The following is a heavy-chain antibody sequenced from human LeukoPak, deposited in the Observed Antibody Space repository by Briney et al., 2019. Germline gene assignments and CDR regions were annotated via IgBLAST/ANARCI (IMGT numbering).Heavy chain of an antibody. V-gene: IGHV1-18*01. J-gene: IGHJ6*03. CDR1: GYTFTSYG. CDR2: INPYNGNT. Sequence: ASVKVSCKASGYTFTSYGISWVRQAPGQGLEWMGWINPYNGNTNYAQKLQGRVTMTTDTSTSTAYMELSSLRSEDTAVYYCARGPSSLFYYYYYMDVWGKGTTVTISS. CDR3: ARGPSSLFYYYYYMDV.